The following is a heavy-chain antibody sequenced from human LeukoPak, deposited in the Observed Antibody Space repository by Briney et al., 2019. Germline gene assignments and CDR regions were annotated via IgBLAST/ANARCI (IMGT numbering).Heavy chain of an antibody. CDR2: IYYSGST. CDR3: ARDRRIQHYYYGMDV. D-gene: IGHD5-18*01. V-gene: IGHV4-59*01. J-gene: IGHJ6*02. CDR1: GGSISSYY. Sequence: PSETLSLTCTVSGGSISSYYWSWIRQPPGEGVGWIGYIYYSGSTNYNPSLKSRVTISVDTSKNQFSLKLSSVTAADTAVYYCARDRRIQHYYYGMDVWGQGTTVTVSS.